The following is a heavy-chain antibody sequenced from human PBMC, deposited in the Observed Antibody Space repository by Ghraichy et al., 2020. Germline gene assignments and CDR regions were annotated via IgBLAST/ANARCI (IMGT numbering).Heavy chain of an antibody. J-gene: IGHJ6*02. CDR1: GFTFDDYA. CDR2: INWNSGNI. CDR3: AKDRANGGYCSSASCSTTYYYYDMDV. D-gene: IGHD2-2*02. Sequence: GGSLRLSCAASGFTFDDYAMHWVRQAPGKGLEWVSGINWNSGNIGYADSVKGRFTISRDNAKNSLYLQMNSLRAEDTALYYCAKDRANGGYCSSASCSTTYYYYDMDVWGQGTTVTVSS. V-gene: IGHV3-9*01.